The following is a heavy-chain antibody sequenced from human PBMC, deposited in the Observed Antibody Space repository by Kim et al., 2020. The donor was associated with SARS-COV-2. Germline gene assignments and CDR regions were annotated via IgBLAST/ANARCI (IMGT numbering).Heavy chain of an antibody. Sequence: SETLSLTCTVSGGSLSTYYWSWIRQPPGTGLEWVGSIYYIEGAISNPSLHRRVTFSVDRSKNQFPLTLPFVSAADPAVAYCASAFPGSVSNHGIDVWG. J-gene: IGHJ6*02. D-gene: IGHD6-19*01. CDR3: ASAFPGSVSNHGIDV. CDR1: GGSLSTYY. CDR2: IYYIEGA. V-gene: IGHV4-59*01.